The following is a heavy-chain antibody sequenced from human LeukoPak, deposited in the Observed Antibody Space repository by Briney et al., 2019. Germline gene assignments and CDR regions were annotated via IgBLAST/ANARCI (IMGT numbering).Heavy chain of an antibody. D-gene: IGHD3-22*01. CDR2: ISSSSSYI. Sequence: GGSLRLSCAASGFTFSSYSMNWVRQAPGKGLEWVSSISSSSSYIYYADSVKGRFTISRDNAKNSLYLQMNSLRAEDTAVYYCARSLYDSSGYYYEYYFDYWGQGTLVTVSS. CDR1: GFTFSSYS. J-gene: IGHJ4*02. CDR3: ARSLYDSSGYYYEYYFDY. V-gene: IGHV3-21*01.